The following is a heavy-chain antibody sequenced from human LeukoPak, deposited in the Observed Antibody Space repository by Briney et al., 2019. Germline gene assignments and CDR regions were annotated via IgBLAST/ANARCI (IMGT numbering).Heavy chain of an antibody. CDR2: IKQDGSEK. V-gene: IGHV3-7*01. CDR3: VRDRYGDYRTTDY. CDR1: GFTFSSYW. D-gene: IGHD4-17*01. J-gene: IGHJ4*02. Sequence: PGGSLRLSCAASGFTFSSYWMSWVRQAPGKGLEWVANIKQDGSEKYYVDAVKGRFTISRDNAKNSLYLQMNSLRAEDTAVYYCVRDRYGDYRTTDYWGKGTLVTVSS.